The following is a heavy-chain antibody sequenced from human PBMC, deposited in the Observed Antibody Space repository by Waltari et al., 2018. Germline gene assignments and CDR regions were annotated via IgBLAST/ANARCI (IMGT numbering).Heavy chain of an antibody. CDR3: ATDVSGWVDFEH. J-gene: IGHJ4*02. V-gene: IGHV3-21*06. CDR2: ISSSSSYI. D-gene: IGHD6-19*01. Sequence: EVQLVESGGGLVKPGGSLRLSCAASGFTFSSYSMNWVRQAPGKGLEWVSSISSSSSYIYYADSVKGRFTISRDNVKNSLYLQMNSLRVEDTAVYYCATDVSGWVDFEHWGRGTLVTVSS. CDR1: GFTFSSYS.